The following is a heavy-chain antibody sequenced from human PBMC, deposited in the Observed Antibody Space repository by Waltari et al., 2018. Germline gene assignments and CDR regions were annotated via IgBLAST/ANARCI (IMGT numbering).Heavy chain of an antibody. CDR2: INPNSGGT. D-gene: IGHD2-15*01. CDR3: AREDVVVVAATDY. V-gene: IGHV1-2*06. CDR1: GYTFTGYY. Sequence: QVQLVQSGAEVKKPGASVKVSCKASGYTFTGYYMHWVRQAPGQGREWMGRINPNSGGTNYAQKFQGRVTMTRDTSISTAYMELSRLRSDDTAVYYCAREDVVVVAATDYWGQGTLVTVSS. J-gene: IGHJ4*02.